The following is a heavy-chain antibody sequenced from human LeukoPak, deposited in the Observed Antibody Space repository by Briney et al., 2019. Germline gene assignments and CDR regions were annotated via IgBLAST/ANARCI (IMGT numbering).Heavy chain of an antibody. V-gene: IGHV3-23*01. Sequence: GRSLRLSCVASGFTFSSHGMNWVRQAPGKGLEWVSTVNADGGNTYYADSVKGRFTISRDNSKNTLYLQMNSLRPEDTAVYYCGTLGVMWEVDYWGQGALVTVYS. CDR3: GTLGVMWEVDY. CDR1: GFTFSSHG. CDR2: VNADGGNT. D-gene: IGHD1-26*01. J-gene: IGHJ4*02.